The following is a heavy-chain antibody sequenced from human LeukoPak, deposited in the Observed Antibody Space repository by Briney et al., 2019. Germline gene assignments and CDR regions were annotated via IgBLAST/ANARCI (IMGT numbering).Heavy chain of an antibody. CDR3: ARGAYKGWGFSSGWYLSTTFYMDV. Sequence: ASVKVSCKASGYTFTSYDINWVRQATGQGLEWMGWMNPNSGNAGYAQKFQGRVTITRNTSISTAYMELSSLRSEDTAVYYCARGAYKGWGFSSGWYLSTTFYMDVWGKGTTVTVSS. V-gene: IGHV1-8*03. J-gene: IGHJ6*03. CDR1: GYTFTSYD. D-gene: IGHD6-19*01. CDR2: MNPNSGNA.